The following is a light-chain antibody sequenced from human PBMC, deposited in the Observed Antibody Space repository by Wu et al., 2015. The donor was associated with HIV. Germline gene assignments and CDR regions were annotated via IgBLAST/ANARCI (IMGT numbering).Light chain of an antibody. CDR3: QQRSAWPWT. Sequence: EIVLTQFPATLSLSPGERATLSCRASQSVASFLAWYQQKPGQAPRLLIYDASNRATGIPARFSGSGSGTDFTLSITSLEPEDFAVYYCQQRSAWPWTFGQGTKVEIK. V-gene: IGKV3-11*01. CDR1: QSVASF. CDR2: DAS. J-gene: IGKJ1*01.